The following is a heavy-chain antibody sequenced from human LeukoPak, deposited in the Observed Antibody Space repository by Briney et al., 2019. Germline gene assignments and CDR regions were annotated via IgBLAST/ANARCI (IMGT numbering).Heavy chain of an antibody. CDR2: IYHSGST. J-gene: IGHJ5*02. CDR3: ARNSAVATSRSWFDP. Sequence: SETLPLTCAVSGGSISSGGFSWSWIRQPPGKGLEWIGYIYHSGSTYYNPSLKSRVTISGDRSKNQFSLKLTAVTAADTAVYYCARNSAVATSRSWFDPWGQGTLVTVSS. CDR1: GGSISSGGFS. D-gene: IGHD6-19*01. V-gene: IGHV4-30-2*01.